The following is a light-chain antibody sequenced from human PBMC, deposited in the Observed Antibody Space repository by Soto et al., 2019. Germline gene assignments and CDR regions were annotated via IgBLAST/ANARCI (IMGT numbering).Light chain of an antibody. CDR2: AAS. J-gene: IGKJ5*01. CDR3: QQSYSTPPIT. V-gene: IGKV1-39*01. CDR1: QSISSY. Sequence: EIQITQSPSSLSASIGDRVTITCRASQSISSYLNWYQQRPGKAPKLLIYAASSLQSWVPSRFSGSGSGTDFTLTISSLQPEDFATYYCQQSYSTPPITFGQGTRLAIK.